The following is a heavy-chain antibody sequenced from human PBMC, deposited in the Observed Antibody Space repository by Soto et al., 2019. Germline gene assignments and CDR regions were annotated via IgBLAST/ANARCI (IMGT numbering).Heavy chain of an antibody. D-gene: IGHD3-22*01. CDR1: GFTFSSYS. J-gene: IGHJ5*02. CDR3: AREPRYYYDSSGYLNWFGP. CDR2: ISSSSSTI. V-gene: IGHV3-48*02. Sequence: GGSLRLSCAASGFTFSSYSMNWVRQAPGKGLEWVSYISSSSSTIYYADSVKGRFTISRDNAKNSLYLQMNSLRDEDTAVYYCAREPRYYYDSSGYLNWFGPWGQGTLVTVSS.